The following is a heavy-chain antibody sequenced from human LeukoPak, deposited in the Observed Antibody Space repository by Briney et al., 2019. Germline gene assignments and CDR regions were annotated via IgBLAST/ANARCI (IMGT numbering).Heavy chain of an antibody. CDR3: AVGDYYYDTRFDY. CDR2: VNADNSNT. V-gene: IGHV1-3*03. CDR1: GYTFTSYG. Sequence: GASVKVSCKASGYTFTSYGISWVRQAPGQRLEWMGWVNADNSNTKYSQEFQGRVTITRDTSASTAYMDLNSLRSEDMAVYYCAVGDYYYDTRFDYWGQGTLVTVSS. D-gene: IGHD3-22*01. J-gene: IGHJ4*02.